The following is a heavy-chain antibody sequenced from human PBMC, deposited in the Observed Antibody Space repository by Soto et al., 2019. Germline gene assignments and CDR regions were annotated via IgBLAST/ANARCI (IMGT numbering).Heavy chain of an antibody. CDR3: TTNSPKIYYGSGKGDY. J-gene: IGHJ4*01. D-gene: IGHD3-10*01. Sequence: LRLSCAASGFTFSNAWMSWVRQAPGKGLEWVGRIKSKTDGGTTDYAAPVKGRFTISRDDSKNTLYLQMNSLKTEDTAVYYCTTNSPKIYYGSGKGDYWGHGTLVTVS. V-gene: IGHV3-15*01. CDR1: GFTFSNAW. CDR2: IKSKTDGGTT.